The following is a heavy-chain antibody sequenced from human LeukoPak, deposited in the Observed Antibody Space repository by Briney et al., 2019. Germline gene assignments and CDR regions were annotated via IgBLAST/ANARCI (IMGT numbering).Heavy chain of an antibody. CDR1: GFTFSSYG. Sequence: GGSLRLSCAASGFTFSSYGMHWVRQAPGKGLEWVAVIWYDGSNKYYAESVKGRFTISRDNSKNTLFLQMNSLRAEDTAVYYCAKDMGYFTGMDVWGQGTTVTVSS. CDR3: AKDMGYFTGMDV. V-gene: IGHV3-33*06. D-gene: IGHD2-8*01. J-gene: IGHJ6*02. CDR2: IWYDGSNK.